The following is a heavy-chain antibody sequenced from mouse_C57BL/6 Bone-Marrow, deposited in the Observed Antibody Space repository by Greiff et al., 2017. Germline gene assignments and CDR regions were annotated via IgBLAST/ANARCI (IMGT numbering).Heavy chain of an antibody. D-gene: IGHD1-1*01. CDR3: ARPIYYYGSTWFAY. J-gene: IGHJ3*01. Sequence: QVQLQQSGPELVKPGASVKISCKASGYAFSSSWMNWVKQRPGKGLEWIGRIYPGDGDTNYNGKFKGKATLTADKSSSTAYMQLSSLTSEDSAVYFCARPIYYYGSTWFAYWGQGTLVTGSA. V-gene: IGHV1-82*01. CDR1: GYAFSSSW. CDR2: IYPGDGDT.